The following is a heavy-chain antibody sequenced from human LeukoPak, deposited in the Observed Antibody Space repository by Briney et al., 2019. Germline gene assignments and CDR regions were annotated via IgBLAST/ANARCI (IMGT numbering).Heavy chain of an antibody. J-gene: IGHJ4*02. D-gene: IGHD3-16*01. CDR3: ARSMGTYEYFDY. V-gene: IGHV3-30-3*01. CDR2: ISYDGSNK. CDR1: GFTFSSYA. Sequence: GRSLRLSCAASGFTFSSYAMHWVRQAPGKGLEWVAVISYDGSNKYYADSVKGRFTISRDNSKNTLYLQMNSLRAEDTAVYYCARSMGTYEYFDYWGQGTLVTVSS.